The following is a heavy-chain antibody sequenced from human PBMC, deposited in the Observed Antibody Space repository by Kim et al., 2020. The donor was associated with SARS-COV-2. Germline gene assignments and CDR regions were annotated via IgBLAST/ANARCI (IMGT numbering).Heavy chain of an antibody. V-gene: IGHV1-18*01. J-gene: IGHJ6*02. CDR2: GDR. CDR3: ARSRGELDV. Sequence: GDRQAAQRLQGRLTMTPDTSTNTAYMELRGLRSDDTAVYYCARSRGELDVWGQGTTVTVSS. D-gene: IGHD3-16*01.